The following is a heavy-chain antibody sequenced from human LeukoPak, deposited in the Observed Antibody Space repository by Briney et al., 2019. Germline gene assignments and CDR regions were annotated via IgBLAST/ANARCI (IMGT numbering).Heavy chain of an antibody. D-gene: IGHD4-17*01. CDR1: GGSISGDN. J-gene: IGHJ4*02. Sequence: NSSETLSLTCSVSGGSISGDNWSWLRQPPGKGLEWIGYIHYSGGSNYNPSLKSRVTMSADTSKNQFSLTLGSVTAADTAVYHCARGTVTTGYFDLWGQGTLVTVSS. CDR2: IHYSGGS. V-gene: IGHV4-59*01. CDR3: ARGTVTTGYFDL.